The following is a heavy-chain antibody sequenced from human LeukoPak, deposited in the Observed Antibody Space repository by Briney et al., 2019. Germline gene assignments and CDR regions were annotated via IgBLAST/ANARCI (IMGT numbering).Heavy chain of an antibody. CDR2: IYSDDST. Sequence: GGSLRLSCAASGFTVSSNYMSWVRQAPGKGLEWVSVIYSDDSTYYADSAKGRFTISRDNSKNTVYLQMNSLRAEDTAVYYCARWSGGYSDHWGQGTLVTVSS. CDR1: GFTVSSNY. J-gene: IGHJ4*02. CDR3: ARWSGGYSDH. D-gene: IGHD3-3*01. V-gene: IGHV3-66*01.